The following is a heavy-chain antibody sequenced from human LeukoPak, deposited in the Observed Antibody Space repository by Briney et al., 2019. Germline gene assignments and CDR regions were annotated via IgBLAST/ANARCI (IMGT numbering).Heavy chain of an antibody. Sequence: PSETLSLTCAVYGGSFSGYYWSWIRQPPGKGLEWIGEINHSGSTNYNPSLKSRVTISVDTSKNQFSLKLSSVTAADTAVYYCARLAYDYGDYYFDYWGQGTLVTVSS. CDR3: ARLAYDYGDYYFDY. CDR2: INHSGST. V-gene: IGHV4-34*01. J-gene: IGHJ4*02. D-gene: IGHD4-17*01. CDR1: GGSFSGYY.